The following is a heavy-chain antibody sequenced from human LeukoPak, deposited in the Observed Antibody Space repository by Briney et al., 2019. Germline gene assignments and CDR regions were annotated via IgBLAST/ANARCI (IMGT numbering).Heavy chain of an antibody. J-gene: IGHJ5*02. D-gene: IGHD4-17*01. CDR3: ARAGGRVTNNWFDL. Sequence: GGSLRLSCAASGFTFSSYSMNWVRQAPGKGLEWVSSISSSSSYIYYADSVKGRFTISRDNAKNSLYLQMNSLRAEDTAVYYCARAGGRVTNNWFDLWGQGTLVTVSS. V-gene: IGHV3-21*01. CDR2: ISSSSSYI. CDR1: GFTFSSYS.